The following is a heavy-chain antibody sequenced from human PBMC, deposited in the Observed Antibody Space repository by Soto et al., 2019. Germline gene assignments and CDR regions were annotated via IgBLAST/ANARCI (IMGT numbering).Heavy chain of an antibody. Sequence: QVQLVQSGAEVKKPGTSVKVSCKASGDTFTHYYIHWVRQAPGQGLEWMGTVNPSGGHTTYAQHFLGRMTMTRDTSTSTLYMELTSLTSEDTAVYYCARGGLVVVVTAALDFWGQGTLVTVSS. CDR2: VNPSGGHT. V-gene: IGHV1-46*01. D-gene: IGHD2-21*02. CDR1: GDTFTHYY. CDR3: ARGGLVVVVTAALDF. J-gene: IGHJ4*02.